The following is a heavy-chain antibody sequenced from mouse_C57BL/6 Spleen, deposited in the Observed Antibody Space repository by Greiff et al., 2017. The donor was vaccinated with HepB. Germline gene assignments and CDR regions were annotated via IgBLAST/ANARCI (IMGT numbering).Heavy chain of an antibody. D-gene: IGHD2-5*01. Sequence: QVQLKQPGAELVRPGSSVKLSCKASGYTFTSYWMHWVKQRPIQGLEWIGNIDPSDSETHYNQKFKDKATLTVDKSSSTAYMQLSSLTSEDSAVYYCARSYSNYEDYWGQGTSVTVSS. J-gene: IGHJ4*01. CDR3: ARSYSNYEDY. V-gene: IGHV1-52*01. CDR1: GYTFTSYW. CDR2: IDPSDSET.